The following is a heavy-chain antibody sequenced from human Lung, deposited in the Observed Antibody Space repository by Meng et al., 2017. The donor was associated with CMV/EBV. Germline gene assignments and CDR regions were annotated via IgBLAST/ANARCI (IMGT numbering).Heavy chain of an antibody. J-gene: IGHJ6*02. V-gene: IGHV1-8*01. CDR3: ARGLNGGLRFLEWLLRPYYYGMDV. CDR2: MNPNSGNT. Sequence: SXXVSXXASGYTFTSYDINWVRQATGQGLEWMGWMNPNSGNTGYAQKFQGRVTMTRNTSISTAYMELSSLRSEDTAVYYCARGLNGGLRFLEWLLRPYYYGMDVWXQGTXVTVSS. D-gene: IGHD3-3*01. CDR1: GYTFTSYD.